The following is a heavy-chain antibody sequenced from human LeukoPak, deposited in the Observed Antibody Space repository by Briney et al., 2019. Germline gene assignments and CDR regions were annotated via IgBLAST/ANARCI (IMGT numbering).Heavy chain of an antibody. CDR2: ISAYNGNT. Sequence: ASVKVSCKASGYTFTSYGISWVRQAPGQGLEWMRWISAYNGNTNYAQKLQGRVTMTTDTSTSTAYMELRSLRSDDTAVYYCARALCSSGWYVSDYWGQGTLVTVSS. D-gene: IGHD6-19*01. CDR3: ARALCSSGWYVSDY. V-gene: IGHV1-18*01. J-gene: IGHJ4*02. CDR1: GYTFTSYG.